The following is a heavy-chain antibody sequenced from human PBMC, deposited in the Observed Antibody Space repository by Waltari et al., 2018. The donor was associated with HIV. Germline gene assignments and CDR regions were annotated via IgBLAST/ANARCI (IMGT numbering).Heavy chain of an antibody. Sequence: QVQLVQSGAEVKKPGASVTVSCKVSGYILTELSIHWVRQAPGEGLEWLGGFDPEERETIYAQKFQGRVTMTEDTSTDTTYMELSSLRSEDTAVYYCATTRQWLVHSGLDVWGQGTTVTVSS. CDR1: GYILTELS. CDR3: ATTRQWLVHSGLDV. D-gene: IGHD6-19*01. J-gene: IGHJ6*02. CDR2: FDPEERET. V-gene: IGHV1-24*01.